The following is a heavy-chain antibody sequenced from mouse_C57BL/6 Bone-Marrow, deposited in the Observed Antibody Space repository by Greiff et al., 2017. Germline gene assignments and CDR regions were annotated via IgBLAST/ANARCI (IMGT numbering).Heavy chain of an antibody. D-gene: IGHD1-1*01. J-gene: IGHJ1*03. CDR3: SRRVTTVRATKYFDV. V-gene: IGHV5-9*01. Sequence: VQLMESGGGLVKPGGSLKLSCAASGFTFSSYTMSWVRQTPEKRLQWVAAISGGGGNTYYPASVKGRFPISRDHAQNILYLQMSSLRSEDTALYYCSRRVTTVRATKYFDVWGTGTTVTVSS. CDR2: ISGGGGNT. CDR1: GFTFSSYT.